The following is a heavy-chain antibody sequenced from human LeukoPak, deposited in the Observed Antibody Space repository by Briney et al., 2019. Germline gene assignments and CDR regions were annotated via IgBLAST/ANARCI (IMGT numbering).Heavy chain of an antibody. J-gene: IGHJ6*03. Sequence: GASVKVSCKASGYTFTSYVINWVLQATGQGLEWMGWMNPNSGNTGYAQKFQGRVTMTRNTSISTAYMELSSLRSEDTAVYYCARGLIDSGSYYYYYYYMDVWGKGTTVTVSS. CDR2: MNPNSGNT. CDR1: GYTFTSYV. D-gene: IGHD1-26*01. V-gene: IGHV1-8*01. CDR3: ARGLIDSGSYYYYYYYMDV.